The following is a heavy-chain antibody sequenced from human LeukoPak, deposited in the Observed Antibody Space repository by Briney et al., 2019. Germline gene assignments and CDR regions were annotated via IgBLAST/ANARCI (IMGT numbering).Heavy chain of an antibody. V-gene: IGHV1-8*02. Sequence: ASVKVSCKASGGTFSSYDINWVRQATGQGLEWMGWMNPNSGNTGYAQKFQGRVTMTRNTSISTAYMELSSLRSEDTAVYYCARGTLYYDFWSGPDPPIDYWGQGTLVTVSS. CDR3: ARGTLYYDFWSGPDPPIDY. CDR1: GGTFSSYD. CDR2: MNPNSGNT. D-gene: IGHD3-3*01. J-gene: IGHJ4*02.